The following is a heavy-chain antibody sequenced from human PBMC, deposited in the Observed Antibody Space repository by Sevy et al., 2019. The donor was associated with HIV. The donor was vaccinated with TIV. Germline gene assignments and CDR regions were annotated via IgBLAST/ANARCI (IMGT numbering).Heavy chain of an antibody. D-gene: IGHD3-10*01. CDR2: ISYDGSNK. J-gene: IGHJ3*02. V-gene: IGHV3-30-3*01. CDR1: GFTFSSYA. Sequence: GGSLRLSCAASGFTFSSYAMHWVRQAPGKGLEWVAVISYDGSNKYYADSVKGRFTISRDNSKNTLYLQMNSLRAEDTAVYYCARDPYYYGSGRYTPDIWGQGTMVTVSS. CDR3: ARDPYYYGSGRYTPDI.